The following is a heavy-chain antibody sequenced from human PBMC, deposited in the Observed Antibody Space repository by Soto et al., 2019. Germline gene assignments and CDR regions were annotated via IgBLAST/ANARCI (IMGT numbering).Heavy chain of an antibody. CDR3: AKCITALGPIDY. V-gene: IGHV4-4*02. CDR1: GGSISSSNW. D-gene: IGHD6-6*01. Sequence: SETLSLTCAVSGGSISSSNWWSWVRQPPGKGLEWIGGIYHSGSTNYNPSLKSRVTISVDKSKNQFSLKLSSVTAADTAVYYCAKCITALGPIDYWGQGTLVTVSS. CDR2: IYHSGST. J-gene: IGHJ4*02.